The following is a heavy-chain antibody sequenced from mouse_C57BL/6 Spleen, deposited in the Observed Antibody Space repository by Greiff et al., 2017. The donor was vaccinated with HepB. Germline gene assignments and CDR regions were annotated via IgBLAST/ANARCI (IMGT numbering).Heavy chain of an antibody. J-gene: IGHJ1*03. Sequence: QVQLKQSGSELRSPGSSVKLSRKDFDSEVFPIAYMSWVRQKPGHGFEWIGGILPSIGRTIYGEKFEDKATLDADTLSNTAYLELNSLTSEDSAIYYCARHYYGSSHWYFDVWGTGTTVTVSS. CDR2: ILPSIGRT. V-gene: IGHV15-2*01. CDR3: ARHYYGSSHWYFDV. CDR1: DSEVFPIAY. D-gene: IGHD1-1*01.